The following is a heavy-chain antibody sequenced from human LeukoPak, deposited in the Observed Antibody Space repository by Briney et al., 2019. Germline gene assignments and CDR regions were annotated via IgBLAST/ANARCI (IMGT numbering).Heavy chain of an antibody. CDR3: ARAQGSSGLDY. CDR2: INAGNGNT. J-gene: IGHJ4*02. Sequence: ASVKVSCKASGYTFTSYAMHWVRQAPGQRLEWMGWINAGNGNTKYSQKFQGRVTMTRDTSTSTVYMELSSLRSEDTAVYYCARAQGSSGLDYWGQGTLVTVSS. V-gene: IGHV1-3*01. D-gene: IGHD6-19*01. CDR1: GYTFTSYA.